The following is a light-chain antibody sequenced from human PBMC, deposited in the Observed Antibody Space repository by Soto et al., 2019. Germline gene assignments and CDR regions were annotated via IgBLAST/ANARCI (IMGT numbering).Light chain of an antibody. CDR3: QQYASPPFT. CDR2: GAS. V-gene: IGKV3-20*01. CDR1: RSVTSNY. J-gene: IGKJ2*01. Sequence: EIVLTQSPGTLSLSPGERATLSCRASRSVTSNYLGWYQQKPGQAPRLLIYGASSRATGIPDRFSGSGSGTDFTLTVSRLEPEDFALYYCQQYASPPFTFGQGTKLEI.